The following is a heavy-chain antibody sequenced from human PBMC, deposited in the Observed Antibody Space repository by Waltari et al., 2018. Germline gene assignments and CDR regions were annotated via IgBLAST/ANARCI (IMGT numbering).Heavy chain of an antibody. Sequence: QVQLQESGPGLVKPSETLSLPCTVSGYSISSGSYWGWIRQPPGKGLEWIGSIYHSGSTYYNPSLKSRVTISVDTSKNQFSLKLSSVTAADTAVYYCAREGDGSGAFDYWGQGTLVTVSS. CDR3: AREGDGSGAFDY. D-gene: IGHD3-10*01. V-gene: IGHV4-38-2*02. CDR1: GYSISSGSY. CDR2: IYHSGST. J-gene: IGHJ4*02.